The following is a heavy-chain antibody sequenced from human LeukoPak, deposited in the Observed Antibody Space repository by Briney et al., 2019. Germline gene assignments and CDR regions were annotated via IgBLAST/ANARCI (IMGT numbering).Heavy chain of an antibody. Sequence: GESLKISCKTSGYSFTHYWIAWVRQMPGEGLEWMGIIYPVDSTTRYSPSFQGQVTISADKSITTAFLQWSSLKASDTAMFYCARRAGNSGYFSDAFDIWGQGTMVTVSS. J-gene: IGHJ3*02. V-gene: IGHV5-51*01. CDR1: GYSFTHYW. CDR3: ARRAGNSGYFSDAFDI. D-gene: IGHD3-22*01. CDR2: IYPVDSTT.